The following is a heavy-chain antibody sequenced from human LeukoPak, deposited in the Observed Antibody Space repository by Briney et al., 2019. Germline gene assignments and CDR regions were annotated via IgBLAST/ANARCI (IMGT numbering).Heavy chain of an antibody. CDR3: AREISGPLAAAGGYYYYYMDV. D-gene: IGHD6-13*01. V-gene: IGHV3-30*03. J-gene: IGHJ6*03. CDR2: ISYDGSNK. CDR1: RFTFSSYG. Sequence: GGSLRLSCAASRFTFSSYGMHWVRQAPGKGLEWVAVISYDGSNKYYVDSVKGRFTISRDNSKNTLYLQMNSLRAEDTAVYYCAREISGPLAAAGGYYYYYMDVWGKGTTVTISS.